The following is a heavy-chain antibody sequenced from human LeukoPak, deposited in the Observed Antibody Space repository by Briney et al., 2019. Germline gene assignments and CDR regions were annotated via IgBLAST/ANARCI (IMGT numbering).Heavy chain of an antibody. V-gene: IGHV4-34*01. Sequence: SETLSLTCAVYGGSFSGYYWSWIRQPPGKGLEWIGEINHSGSTNYNPSLKSRVTISVDTSKNQFSPKLSSVTAADTAVYYCARVPQRGTAMVDYWGQGTLVTVSS. J-gene: IGHJ4*02. CDR3: ARVPQRGTAMVDY. D-gene: IGHD5-18*01. CDR1: GGSFSGYY. CDR2: INHSGST.